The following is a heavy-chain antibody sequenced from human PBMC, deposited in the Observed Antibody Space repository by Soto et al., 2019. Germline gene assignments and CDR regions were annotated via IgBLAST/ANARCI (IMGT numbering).Heavy chain of an antibody. Sequence: SETLSLTCTVSGGSVSSDSYYWGWIRQAPGKGLQWIGSIFYSGNTYYNPSLESRVTISVHTSKNQLSLKLTSVTAADTAVYYCARAPRLLWFGDGPTPTVGWFDPWGQGTLVTVSS. V-gene: IGHV4-39*02. D-gene: IGHD3-10*01. CDR3: ARAPRLLWFGDGPTPTVGWFDP. CDR1: GGSVSSDSYY. CDR2: IFYSGNT. J-gene: IGHJ5*02.